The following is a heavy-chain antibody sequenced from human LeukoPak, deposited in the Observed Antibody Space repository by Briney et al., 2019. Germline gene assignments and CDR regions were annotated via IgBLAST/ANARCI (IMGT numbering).Heavy chain of an antibody. CDR3: ARVLWSGYTPGFDY. D-gene: IGHD3-3*01. Sequence: SETLSLTCTVSGYSISSGYYWGWIRQPPGKGLEWIGSIYYSGSTYYNPSLKSRVTISVDTSKNQFSLKLSSVTAADTAVYYCARVLWSGYTPGFDYWGQGALVTVSS. V-gene: IGHV4-38-2*02. J-gene: IGHJ4*02. CDR2: IYYSGST. CDR1: GYSISSGYY.